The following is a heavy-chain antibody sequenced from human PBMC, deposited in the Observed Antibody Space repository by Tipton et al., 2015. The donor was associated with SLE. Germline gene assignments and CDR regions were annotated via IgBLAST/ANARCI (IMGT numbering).Heavy chain of an antibody. CDR2: TSDSGDST. V-gene: IGHV3-23*01. CDR1: GFSFSIYA. Sequence: SLRLSCAASGFSFSIYAMIWVRQAPGMGLEWASVTSDSGDSTFYADSVKGRVTISLDTSRTQFSLRLTSMTAADTAVYYCARLADYGDYVIGSWGQGTLVTVSS. CDR3: ARLADYGDYVIGS. J-gene: IGHJ5*02. D-gene: IGHD4-17*01.